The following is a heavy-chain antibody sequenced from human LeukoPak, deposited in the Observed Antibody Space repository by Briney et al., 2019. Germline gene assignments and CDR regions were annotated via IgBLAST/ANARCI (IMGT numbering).Heavy chain of an antibody. J-gene: IGHJ1*01. CDR3: ARGNYDSSGYYYVPEYFQH. CDR1: GGSFSGYY. V-gene: IGHV4-34*01. Sequence: SETLSLTCAVYGGSFSGYYWSWISQPPGKGLEWIGEINHSGSTNYNPSLKSRVTISVDTSKNQFSLKLSSVTAADTAVYYCARGNYDSSGYYYVPEYFQHWGQGTLVAVSS. D-gene: IGHD3-22*01. CDR2: INHSGST.